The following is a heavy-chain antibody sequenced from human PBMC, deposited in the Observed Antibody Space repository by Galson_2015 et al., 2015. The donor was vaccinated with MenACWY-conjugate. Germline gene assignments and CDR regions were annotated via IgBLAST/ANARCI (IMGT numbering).Heavy chain of an antibody. J-gene: IGHJ6*02. Sequence: SLTLSCAASGFMFNIYGMSWVRQAPGKGLQWVSTISSGGNTYYADSVKGRFTISRDNSQNTLYLQMNSLRVEDTALYYCAKALGTRRSIVGVTNGLDVWGQGTTVTVSS. CDR3: AKALGTRRSIVGVTNGLDV. V-gene: IGHV3-23*01. CDR1: GFMFNIYG. CDR2: ISSGGNT. D-gene: IGHD1-26*01.